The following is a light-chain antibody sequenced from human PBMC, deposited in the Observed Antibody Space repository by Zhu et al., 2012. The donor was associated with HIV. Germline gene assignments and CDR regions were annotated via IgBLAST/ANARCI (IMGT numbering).Light chain of an antibody. CDR1: ESIKSD. J-gene: IGKJ4*01. CDR2: DTS. CDR3: QQYDDWPPLT. Sequence: IVLTQSPATLSVSPGERATLSCRASESIKSDLAWYQQKPGQAPRLPIYDTSTRATGVPARFSGSGSGTEFTLTISSLQSEDFAVYYCQQYDDWPPLTFGGGTKVEIK. V-gene: IGKV3-15*01.